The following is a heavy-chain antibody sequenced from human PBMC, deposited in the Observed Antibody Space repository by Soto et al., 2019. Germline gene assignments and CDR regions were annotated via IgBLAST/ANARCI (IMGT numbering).Heavy chain of an antibody. J-gene: IGHJ6*02. Sequence: PGGSLRLSCAASGFTVSSNYMSWVRHAPGKGLVWVSRINNVGSNTAYADSVKGRFTISRDNAKNTLYMQMNFLRVEDTAVYYCARDEGGPDVWGQGTTVTVSS. CDR3: ARDEGGPDV. CDR1: GFTVSSNY. V-gene: IGHV3-74*01. CDR2: INNVGSNT.